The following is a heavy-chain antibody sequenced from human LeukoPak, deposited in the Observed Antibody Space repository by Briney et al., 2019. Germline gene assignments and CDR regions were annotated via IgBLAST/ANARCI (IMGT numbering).Heavy chain of an antibody. CDR1: GGSFSGYY. CDR3: AREFVAAPRAIDY. V-gene: IGHV4-34*01. CDR2: IYHSGST. Sequence: SETLSLTCAVYGGSFSGYYWSWIRQPPGKGLEWIGYIYHSGSTYYNPSLKSRVTISVDTSKNQFSLKLSSVTAADTAVYYCAREFVAAPRAIDYWGQGTLVTVSS. J-gene: IGHJ4*02. D-gene: IGHD6-13*01.